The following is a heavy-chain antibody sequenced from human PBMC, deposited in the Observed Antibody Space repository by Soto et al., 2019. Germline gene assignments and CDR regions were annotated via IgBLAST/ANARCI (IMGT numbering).Heavy chain of an antibody. J-gene: IGHJ6*02. CDR3: ARDQGGDTAMDSYYYGMDV. V-gene: IGHV3-33*01. CDR2: IWYDGRNK. CDR1: GFTFSSYG. Sequence: QVQLVESGGGGVQPGRSLRLSCAASGFTFSSYGMHWVRQAPGMGLERVAVIWYDGRNKYYADSVKGRFTISRDNSKNTLYLQMNRLRAEDTAVYYCARDQGGDTAMDSYYYGMDVWGQGTTVTVSS. D-gene: IGHD5-18*01.